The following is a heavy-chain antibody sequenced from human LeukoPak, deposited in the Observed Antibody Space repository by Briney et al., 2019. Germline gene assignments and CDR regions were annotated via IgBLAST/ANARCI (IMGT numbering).Heavy chain of an antibody. CDR3: ACGSNNWYNWFDP. CDR2: IYYSGST. CDR1: GGSINSSSYY. D-gene: IGHD1-1*01. V-gene: IGHV4-39*07. J-gene: IGHJ5*02. Sequence: SETLSLTCTVSGGSINSSSYYWGWIRQPPGKGLEWIGSIYYSGSTYYNPSLKSRVTISVDTSRNQFSLKLSSVTAADTAVYYCACGSNNWYNWFDPWGQGTLVTVSS.